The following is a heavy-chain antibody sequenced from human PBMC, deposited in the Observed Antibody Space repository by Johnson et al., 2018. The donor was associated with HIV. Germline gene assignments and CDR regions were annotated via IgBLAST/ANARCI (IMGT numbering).Heavy chain of an antibody. V-gene: IGHV3-20*04. D-gene: IGHD7-27*01. Sequence: VQLVESGGGVVRPGGSLRLSCAASGFTFDDYGMSWVRQTPGKGLEWVAGINWNGGSTGYADSVKGRFTISRDNAKKSLCLQMNSLRAEDTAVYYCARESALTGDSLGFDIWGQGTMVTVSS. CDR2: INWNGGST. CDR3: ARESALTGDSLGFDI. J-gene: IGHJ3*02. CDR1: GFTFDDYG.